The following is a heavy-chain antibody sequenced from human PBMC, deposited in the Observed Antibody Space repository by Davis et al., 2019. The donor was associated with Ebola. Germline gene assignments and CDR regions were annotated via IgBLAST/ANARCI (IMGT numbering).Heavy chain of an antibody. D-gene: IGHD3-9*01. J-gene: IGHJ6*02. CDR1: GYTFSRQD. CDR2: SNVCNGNT. CDR3: AREGGGYDIISYYGMDV. Sequence: AASVKVSCKASGYTFSRQDMHWVRQAPGQRLEWVGWSNVCNGNTKYSQKFQGRVTITRDTATSTAYMELNSLKSEDTAVYYCAREGGGYDIISYYGMDVWGQGTTVTVSS. V-gene: IGHV1-3*01.